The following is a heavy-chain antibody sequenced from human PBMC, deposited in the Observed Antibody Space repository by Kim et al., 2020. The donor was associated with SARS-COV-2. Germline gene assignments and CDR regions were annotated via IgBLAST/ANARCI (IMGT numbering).Heavy chain of an antibody. Sequence: GGSLRLSCAASGFTFSSYAMSWVRQAPGKGLEWVSAISGSGGSTYYADSVKGRFTISRDNSKNTLYLQMNSLRAEDTAVYYCAKDQKGYCSGGSCYPVFWGQGTLVTVSS. J-gene: IGHJ4*02. V-gene: IGHV3-23*01. CDR2: ISGSGGST. CDR1: GFTFSSYA. CDR3: AKDQKGYCSGGSCYPVF. D-gene: IGHD2-15*01.